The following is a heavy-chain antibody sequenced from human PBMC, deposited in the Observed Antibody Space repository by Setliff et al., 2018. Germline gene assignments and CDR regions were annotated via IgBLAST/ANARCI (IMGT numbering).Heavy chain of an antibody. CDR2: IKSKPNGGTT. CDR1: GFPFDDYG. V-gene: IGHV3-15*01. CDR3: TAYRGSSDSHFDY. Sequence: GGSLRLSCEASGFPFDDYGMSWVRQLPGKGLEWIGRIKSKPNGGTTDYGAPVKGRFIISRDDSKNTLYVQMNSLKTEDTGVYYCTAYRGSSDSHFDYWGQGTLVTVSS. D-gene: IGHD2-2*01. J-gene: IGHJ4*02.